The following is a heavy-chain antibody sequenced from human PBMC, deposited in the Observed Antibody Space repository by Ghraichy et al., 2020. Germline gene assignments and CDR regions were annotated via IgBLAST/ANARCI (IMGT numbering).Heavy chain of an antibody. CDR2: INHSGST. J-gene: IGHJ4*02. Sequence: SETLSLTCAVYGGSFSGYYWSWIRQPPGKGLEWIGEINHSGSTNYNPSLKSRVTISVDTSKNQFSLKLSSVTAADTAVYYCARGPSYGSGSYYSYYFDYWGQGTLVTVSS. V-gene: IGHV4-34*01. CDR1: GGSFSGYY. D-gene: IGHD3-10*01. CDR3: ARGPSYGSGSYYSYYFDY.